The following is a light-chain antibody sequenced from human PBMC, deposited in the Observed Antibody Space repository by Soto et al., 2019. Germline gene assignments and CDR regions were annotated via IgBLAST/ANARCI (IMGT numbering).Light chain of an antibody. CDR3: QQYNSYPWT. CDR1: QSISIW. CDR2: KAS. J-gene: IGKJ1*01. V-gene: IGKV1-5*03. Sequence: DIQMTQSPSTLSASVGDRVTITCRASQSISIWLAWHQQKPGKAPKLLIYKASNLESGVPSRFSGSGSGTEFTLTISSLQPDDFATYYCQQYNSYPWTFGQGTKVEIK.